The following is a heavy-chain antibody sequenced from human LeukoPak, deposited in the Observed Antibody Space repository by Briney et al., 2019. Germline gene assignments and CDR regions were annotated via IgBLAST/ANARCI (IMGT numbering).Heavy chain of an antibody. D-gene: IGHD3-16*01. V-gene: IGHV4-59*01. Sequence: KPSETLSLACTISGGSISTYYWSWIRQAPGKGLEWIGYIYYSGITKYNPSVKSRVTISVDTSKNQFSLKVSSVTAADTAVYYCARGTHMMASLRFDPWRQGTLVTVSS. CDR3: ARGTHMMASLRFDP. CDR2: IYYSGIT. J-gene: IGHJ5*02. CDR1: GGSISTYY.